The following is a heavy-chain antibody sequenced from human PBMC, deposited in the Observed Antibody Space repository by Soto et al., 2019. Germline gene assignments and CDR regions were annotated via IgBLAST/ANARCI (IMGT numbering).Heavy chain of an antibody. CDR2: IGIGSSTK. CDR1: GFTFRNYG. V-gene: IGHV3-48*01. D-gene: IGHD3-22*01. J-gene: IGHJ4*02. Sequence: GGSLRLSCAASGFTFRNYGMNWVRQAPGKGLEWVSYIGIGSSTKYYADSVKGRFTISRDNSKNTLYLQMNSLRAEDTAVYYCAKPLGLLFDYWGQGTLVTVSS. CDR3: AKPLGLLFDY.